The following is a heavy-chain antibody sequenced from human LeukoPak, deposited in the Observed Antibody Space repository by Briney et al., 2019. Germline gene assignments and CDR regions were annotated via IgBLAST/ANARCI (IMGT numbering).Heavy chain of an antibody. D-gene: IGHD3-22*01. CDR2: ISSSGSSI. CDR3: ARDPPYHYDSSGYLDY. V-gene: IGHV3-11*01. CDR1: GFTFSDYY. J-gene: IGHJ4*02. Sequence: GGSLRLSCAASGFTFSDYYMSWIRQAPGKGLEWVSYISSSGSSIYYADSVKGRFTISRDDAKNSLYLQMNSLRAEDTVVYYCARDPPYHYDSSGYLDYWGQGTLVTGSS.